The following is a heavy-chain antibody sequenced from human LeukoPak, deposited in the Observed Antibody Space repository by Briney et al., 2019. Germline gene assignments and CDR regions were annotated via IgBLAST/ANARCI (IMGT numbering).Heavy chain of an antibody. J-gene: IGHJ4*02. V-gene: IGHV4-30-4*01. Sequence: SETLSLTCTVSGGSISSGDYYWSWIRQPPGKGLEWIGYIYYSGSTYYNPSLKSRVTISVDTSKNQFSLKLSSVTAADTAVYYCARVCRGFVATISGVGDNYYFDYWGQGTLVTVSS. D-gene: IGHD3-10*01. CDR1: GGSISSGDYY. CDR2: IYYSGST. CDR3: ARVCRGFVATISGVGDNYYFDY.